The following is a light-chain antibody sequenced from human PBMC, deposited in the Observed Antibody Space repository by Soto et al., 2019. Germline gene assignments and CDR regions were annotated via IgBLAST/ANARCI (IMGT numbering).Light chain of an antibody. CDR3: SSYAGSSTWL. CDR2: DVS. V-gene: IGLV2-8*01. J-gene: IGLJ3*02. CDR1: SSDVGAYNY. Sequence: QSVLTQPPSASGSPGQSVTISCTGTSSDVGAYNYVSWYQQHPGKAPKLMIYDVSKRPSGVPYRFSGSKSGNAASLTVSGLQGEDEADYYCSSYAGSSTWLFGGGTKLTVL.